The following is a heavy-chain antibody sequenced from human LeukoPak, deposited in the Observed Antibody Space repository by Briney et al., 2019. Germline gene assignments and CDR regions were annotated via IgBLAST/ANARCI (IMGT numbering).Heavy chain of an antibody. CDR2: IRYEGNDK. V-gene: IGHV3-30*02. J-gene: IGHJ5*02. D-gene: IGHD3-10*01. Sequence: GGSLRLSCAASGFTFSDYGMHWVRQAPGRGLEWVAFIRYEGNDKYYADSAKGRFTISRDNYKNTLYLEMNSLRVEDTAVYYCAKDLMRDRWFGESWGRGTLVIVSS. CDR1: GFTFSDYG. CDR3: AKDLMRDRWFGES.